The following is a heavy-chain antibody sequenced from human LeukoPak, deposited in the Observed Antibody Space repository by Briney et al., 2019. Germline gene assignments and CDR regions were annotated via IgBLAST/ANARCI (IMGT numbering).Heavy chain of an antibody. CDR1: GFTFADFA. CDR3: AKVMGSGRYPGYGMDV. CDR2: IGWNSGNI. D-gene: IGHD6-19*01. Sequence: GGSLRLSCAASGFTFADFAMHWVRQVPGKGLEWVSGIGWNSGNIGYGDSVKGRFTISRDNAKNYLYLQMNSLRPEDTALYYCAKVMGSGRYPGYGMDVWGQGTTVTVSS. J-gene: IGHJ6*02. V-gene: IGHV3-9*01.